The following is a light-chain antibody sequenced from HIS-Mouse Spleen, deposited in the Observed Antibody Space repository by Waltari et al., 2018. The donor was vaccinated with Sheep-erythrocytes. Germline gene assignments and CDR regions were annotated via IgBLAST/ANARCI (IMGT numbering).Light chain of an antibody. Sequence: QSALTQPRSVSGSPGQSVTISCTGTSSDVGGYNYVSWYQQHPGKAPKLRMYDVSKRPSGVPDLFSGSKSGNTASLTISGLQAEDEADYYCCSYAGSYNHVFATGTKVTVL. V-gene: IGLV2-11*01. CDR2: DVS. J-gene: IGLJ1*01. CDR3: CSYAGSYNHV. CDR1: SSDVGGYNY.